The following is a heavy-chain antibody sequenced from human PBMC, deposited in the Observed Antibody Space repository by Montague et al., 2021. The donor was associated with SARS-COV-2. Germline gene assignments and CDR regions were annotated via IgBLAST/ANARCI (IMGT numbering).Heavy chain of an antibody. J-gene: IGHJ5*02. CDR1: GDSVSSNTAA. Sequence: CAISGDSVSSNTAAWNWIRQSPSRGLEWLGRTYYRSKWTSDYATSVQGRISINPDTSKNQLFLHLRSVTPEDTDVYYCVRDTGSAYACFDAWGQGTLVTVSS. D-gene: IGHD4-17*01. CDR3: VRDTGSAYACFDA. CDR2: TYYRSKWTS. V-gene: IGHV6-1*01.